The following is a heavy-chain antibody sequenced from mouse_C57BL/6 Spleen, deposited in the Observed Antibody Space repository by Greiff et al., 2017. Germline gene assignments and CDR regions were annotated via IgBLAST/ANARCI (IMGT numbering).Heavy chain of an antibody. J-gene: IGHJ4*01. CDR3: ARHYGNPYYAMDY. Sequence: VKLMESGAELVRPGASVKLSCKASGYTFTDYYINWVKQRPGQGLEWIARIYPGSGNTYYNEKFKGKATLTAEKSSSTAYMQLSSLPSEDSAVYFCARHYGNPYYAMDYWGQGTSVTVSS. D-gene: IGHD2-1*01. CDR1: GYTFTDYY. CDR2: IYPGSGNT. V-gene: IGHV1-76*01.